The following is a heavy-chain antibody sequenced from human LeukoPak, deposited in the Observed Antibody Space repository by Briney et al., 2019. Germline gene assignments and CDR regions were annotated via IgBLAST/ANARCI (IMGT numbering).Heavy chain of an antibody. CDR1: GYTFTSYY. V-gene: IGHV1-46*01. CDR3: ARRPRPWMGIDY. Sequence: GASVKVSCTASGYTFTSYYMHWVRQAPGQGLEWMGIINPSGGSTSYAQKFQGRVTMTRDTSTSTVYMELSSLRSEDTAVYYCARRPRPWMGIDYWGQGTLVTVSS. D-gene: IGHD5-12*01. CDR2: INPSGGST. J-gene: IGHJ4*02.